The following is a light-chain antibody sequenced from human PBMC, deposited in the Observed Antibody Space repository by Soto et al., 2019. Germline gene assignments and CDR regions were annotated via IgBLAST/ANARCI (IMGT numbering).Light chain of an antibody. Sequence: QSALTQPASVSGSAGQSITISCTGTSSDVGGYNYVSWYQQHPGKAPKLMIYDVSNRPSGVSNRFSGSKSGNTASLTISGLQAEDEADYYCSSYTSSSTRVVFGGGTQLTVL. CDR1: SSDVGGYNY. J-gene: IGLJ2*01. CDR2: DVS. V-gene: IGLV2-14*01. CDR3: SSYTSSSTRVV.